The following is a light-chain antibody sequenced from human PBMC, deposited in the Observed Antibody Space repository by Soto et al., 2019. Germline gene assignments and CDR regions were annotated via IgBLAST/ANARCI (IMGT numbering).Light chain of an antibody. CDR2: GAS. V-gene: IGKV3-20*01. CDR1: QSVRSTY. Sequence: EIVLTQSPGTLSLSPGERATLSCRASQSVRSTYLAWYQQKPGQAPRLLIYGASSRATGIPDRFSGSGSGKDFTLTISRLEPEDFAVYYCQQYANSPLTCGGGTKGEIK. J-gene: IGKJ4*01. CDR3: QQYANSPLT.